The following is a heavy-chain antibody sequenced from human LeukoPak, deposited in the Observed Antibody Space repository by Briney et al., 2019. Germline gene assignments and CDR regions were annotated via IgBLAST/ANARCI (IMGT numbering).Heavy chain of an antibody. CDR1: GFIFSSYA. V-gene: IGHV3-30-3*01. D-gene: IGHD3-22*01. Sequence: PGRSLRLSCAASGFIFSSYAMHWVRQAPGRGLEWVAIISHDGSNKYYADSVKGRFTISRDNSKNTLYLQMNSLRAEDTAVYYCVREYSSGYYRTFDYWGQGTLVTVSS. CDR3: VREYSSGYYRTFDY. J-gene: IGHJ4*02. CDR2: ISHDGSNK.